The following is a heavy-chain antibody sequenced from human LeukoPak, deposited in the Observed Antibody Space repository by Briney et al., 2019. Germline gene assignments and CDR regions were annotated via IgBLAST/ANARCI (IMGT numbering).Heavy chain of an antibody. J-gene: IGHJ4*02. CDR2: ISDTGELT. CDR3: AKGGLRFAYSFGD. D-gene: IGHD3-10*01. Sequence: TGGSLRLSWAASGFTFSSYAMSWVRQAPGKGLEWVAAISDTGELTYSADSVRGRFAISRDNSKNTVFLQMSRLRAEDTALYYCAKGGLRFAYSFGDWGQGTLVTVST. CDR1: GFTFSSYA. V-gene: IGHV3-23*01.